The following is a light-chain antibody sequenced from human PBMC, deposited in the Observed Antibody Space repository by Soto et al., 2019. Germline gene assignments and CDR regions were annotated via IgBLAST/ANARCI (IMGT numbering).Light chain of an antibody. J-gene: IGKJ3*01. CDR3: QHSYSTPPLFT. CDR1: QSISSY. CDR2: AAS. V-gene: IGKV1-39*01. Sequence: DIQMTQSPSSLSASVGDRVTITCRASQSISSYLNWYQQKPGKAPKLLIYAASSLQSGVPSRFSGSGSGTEFTRTIRSLQPEDFATDYCQHSYSTPPLFTFGPGTKVDIK.